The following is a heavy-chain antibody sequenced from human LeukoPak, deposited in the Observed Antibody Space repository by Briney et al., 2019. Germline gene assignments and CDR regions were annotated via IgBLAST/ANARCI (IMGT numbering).Heavy chain of an antibody. Sequence: ASVKVSCKASGYIFTSYGISWMRQAPGQGLEWMGWINPNSGGTNYAQKFQGRVTMTRDTSISTAYMELSRLRSDDTAVYYCARSLRVDTAPAGYWGQGTLVTVSS. CDR3: ARSLRVDTAPAGY. CDR1: GYIFTSYG. CDR2: INPNSGGT. J-gene: IGHJ4*02. D-gene: IGHD5-18*01. V-gene: IGHV1-2*02.